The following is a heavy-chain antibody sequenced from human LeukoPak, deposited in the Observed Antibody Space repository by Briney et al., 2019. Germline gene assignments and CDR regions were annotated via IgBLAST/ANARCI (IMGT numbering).Heavy chain of an antibody. CDR3: ARGGWALTGLIDY. CDR1: GGSFSGYY. J-gene: IGHJ4*02. Sequence: PSETLSLTCAVYGGSFSGYYWSWIRQPPGKGLEWIGEINHSGSTNYNPSLKSRVTISVDTSKNQFSLKLSSVTAADTAVYYCARGGWALTGLIDYWGQGTLVTVSS. V-gene: IGHV4-34*01. D-gene: IGHD3-9*01. CDR2: INHSGST.